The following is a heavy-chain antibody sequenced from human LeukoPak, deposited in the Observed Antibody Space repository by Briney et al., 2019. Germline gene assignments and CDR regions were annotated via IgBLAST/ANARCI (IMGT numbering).Heavy chain of an antibody. V-gene: IGHV1-69*13. D-gene: IGHD2-2*01. Sequence: SVKVSCKASGGTFSSYAISWVRQAPGHGLEWMGGIIPIFGTANYAQKFQGRVTITADESASTAYMELSSLRSDDTAVYNCARVVTPRYCSSPSCYWKGWFDPWGQGTLVTVSS. CDR2: IIPIFGTA. CDR3: ARVVTPRYCSSPSCYWKGWFDP. J-gene: IGHJ5*02. CDR1: GGTFSSYA.